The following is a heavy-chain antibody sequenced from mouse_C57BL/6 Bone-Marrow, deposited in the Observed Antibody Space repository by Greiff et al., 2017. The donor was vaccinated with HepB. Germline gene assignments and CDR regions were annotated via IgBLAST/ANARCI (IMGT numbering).Heavy chain of an antibody. D-gene: IGHD1-1*01. CDR1: GYSITSGYY. Sequence: EVQRVESGPGLVKPSQSLSLTCSVTGYSITSGYYWNWIRQFPGNKLEWMGYISYDGSNNYNPSLKNRISITRDTSKNQFFLKLNSVTTEDTATYYCARERATVLYYYAMDYWGQGTSVTVSS. J-gene: IGHJ4*01. CDR3: ARERATVLYYYAMDY. V-gene: IGHV3-6*01. CDR2: ISYDGSN.